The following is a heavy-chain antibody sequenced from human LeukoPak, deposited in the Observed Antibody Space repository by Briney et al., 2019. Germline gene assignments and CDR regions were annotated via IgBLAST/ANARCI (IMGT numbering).Heavy chain of an antibody. CDR3: AKDAQRGFDYSNSLEH. CDR1: GFTLSHFG. V-gene: IGHV3-33*06. J-gene: IGHJ4*02. D-gene: IGHD4-11*01. Sequence: AGPCLSLSSEASGFTLSHFGMDCVRQAPRKGLECGAVRWSDATNQDYGDSVKGRFTISRDNFKKTVSLQMDSRRAEDTAVYYCAKDAQRGFDYSNSLEHWGQGSLVTVSS. CDR2: RWSDATNQ.